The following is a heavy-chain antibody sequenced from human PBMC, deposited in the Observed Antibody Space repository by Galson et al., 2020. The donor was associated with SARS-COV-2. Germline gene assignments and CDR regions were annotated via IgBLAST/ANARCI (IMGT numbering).Heavy chain of an antibody. J-gene: IGHJ4*02. CDR1: GGSISTGDYY. Sequence: ETSETLSLTCGVSGGSISTGDYYWSWIRQPPGKGLEWIGYIYYSVSTYYNPSLRSRVTLSADTSKNQVSLKVTSVTAADTAVYYCARRDFYGSGTYSFDYWGQGTLVTVSS. CDR2: IYYSVST. V-gene: IGHV4-30-4*01. D-gene: IGHD3-10*01. CDR3: ARRDFYGSGTYSFDY.